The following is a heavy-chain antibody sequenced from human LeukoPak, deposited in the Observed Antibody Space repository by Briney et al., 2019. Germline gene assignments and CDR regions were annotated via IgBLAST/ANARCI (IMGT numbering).Heavy chain of an antibody. CDR1: GYTSTNYG. Sequence: PGASVKVSSKASGYTSTNYGISWVRQAPGQGLEWMGWISAYNGNTNYAQKLQGRVTMTTDTSTSTAYMELRSLRSDDTAVYYCARDPCANDVCYFDFWGQGTLVTVSS. J-gene: IGHJ4*02. D-gene: IGHD2-8*01. V-gene: IGHV1-18*01. CDR3: ARDPCANDVCYFDF. CDR2: ISAYNGNT.